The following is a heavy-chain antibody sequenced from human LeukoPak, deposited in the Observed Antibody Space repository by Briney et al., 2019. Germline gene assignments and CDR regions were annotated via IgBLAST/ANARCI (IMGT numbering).Heavy chain of an antibody. CDR1: GGSFSDYY. CDR3: ARVRYYYDSSGYYRDAFDI. Sequence: SETLSLTCAVYGGSFSDYYWSWIRQPPGKGLEWIGEINHSGSTNYNPSLKSRVTISVDTSKNQFSLKLTSVTAADTAVYYCARVRYYYDSSGYYRDAFDIWGQGTMVTVSS. CDR2: INHSGST. J-gene: IGHJ3*02. D-gene: IGHD3-22*01. V-gene: IGHV4-34*01.